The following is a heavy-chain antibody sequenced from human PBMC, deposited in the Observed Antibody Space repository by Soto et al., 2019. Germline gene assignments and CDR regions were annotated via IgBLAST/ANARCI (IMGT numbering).Heavy chain of an antibody. CDR2: ISYDGSNK. CDR1: GFTFSSYG. D-gene: IGHD6-19*01. J-gene: IGHJ4*02. Sequence: QVQLVESGGGVVQPGRSLRLSCEASGFTFSSYGRHWVRQAPGKGLERVAVISYDGSNKYYADSVKGRFTISRDNSKNTMYLQMNSLRAEDTAVYYCAKDPYSSGWFDFDYWGQGTLVTVSS. CDR3: AKDPYSSGWFDFDY. V-gene: IGHV3-30*18.